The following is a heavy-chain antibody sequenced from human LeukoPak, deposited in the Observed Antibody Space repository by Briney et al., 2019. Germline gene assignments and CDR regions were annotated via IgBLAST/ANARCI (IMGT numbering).Heavy chain of an antibody. CDR1: GYTFTSYD. CDR2: MNPNSGNT. D-gene: IGHD2-15*01. V-gene: IGHV1-8*03. J-gene: IGHJ4*02. CDR3: ARGSGYCSGGSCYALDY. Sequence: ASVKVSCKASGYTFTSYDINWVRQATGQGLEWMGWMNPNSGNTGYAQKFQGRVTITRNTSISTAYMELSSLRSEDTAVYYCARGSGYCSGGSCYALDYWGQGTLVTVSS.